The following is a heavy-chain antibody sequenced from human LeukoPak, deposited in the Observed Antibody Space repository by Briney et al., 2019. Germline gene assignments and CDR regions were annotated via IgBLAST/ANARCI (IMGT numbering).Heavy chain of an antibody. V-gene: IGHV3-21*01. CDR3: ARGPYDSSGYYFDY. CDR2: ISSSSYI. J-gene: IGHJ4*02. CDR1: GFTFSSYS. Sequence: GGYLRLSCAASGFTFSSYSMNWVRQAPGKGLEWVSSISSSSYIYYQDSVKGRFTISRDNAKNSLYLQMNSLRAEDTAVYYCARGPYDSSGYYFDYWGQGTLVTVSS. D-gene: IGHD3-22*01.